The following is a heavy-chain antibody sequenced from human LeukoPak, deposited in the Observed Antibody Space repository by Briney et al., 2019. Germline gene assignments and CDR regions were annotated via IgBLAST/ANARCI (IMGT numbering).Heavy chain of an antibody. Sequence: PSGTLSLTCAVSGGSISSSNWWSWVRQPPGKGLEWIGEIYHSGSTNYNPSLKSRVTISVDTSKNQFSLKLSSVTAADTAVYYCASSGEDYDILTGYSTFDYWGQGTLVTVSS. CDR3: ASSGEDYDILTGYSTFDY. CDR2: IYHSGST. V-gene: IGHV4-4*02. D-gene: IGHD3-9*01. CDR1: GGSISSSNW. J-gene: IGHJ4*02.